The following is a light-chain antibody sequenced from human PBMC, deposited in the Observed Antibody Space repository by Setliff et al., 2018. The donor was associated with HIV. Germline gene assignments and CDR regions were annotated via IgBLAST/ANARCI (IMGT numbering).Light chain of an antibody. CDR2: QAT. CDR3: CSNTGSNTLV. CDR1: SNDVGRYDL. V-gene: IGLV2-23*01. Sequence: QSVLTQPASVSGSPGQSITISCTGTSNDVGRYDLVSWYQQHPARAPKLIIYQATRQPSGVSNRFSGSKSGNVASLTISGLQAEDEADYYCCSNTGSNTLVFGTGTKVTVL. J-gene: IGLJ1*01.